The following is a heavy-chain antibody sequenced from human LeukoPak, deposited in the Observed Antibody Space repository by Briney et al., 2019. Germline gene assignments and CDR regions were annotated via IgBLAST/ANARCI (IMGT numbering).Heavy chain of an antibody. CDR3: AKAPPYYSDSSGYFLH. D-gene: IGHD3-22*01. Sequence: GGSLRLSCAASGFTFDDSAMHWVRQVPGKGLEWVSGISWNSGIIDYADSVKGRFTISRDNAKNSLYLQMNNLRPDDTAFYYCAKAPPYYSDSSGYFLHWGQGTLVTVSS. V-gene: IGHV3-9*01. J-gene: IGHJ1*01. CDR2: ISWNSGII. CDR1: GFTFDDSA.